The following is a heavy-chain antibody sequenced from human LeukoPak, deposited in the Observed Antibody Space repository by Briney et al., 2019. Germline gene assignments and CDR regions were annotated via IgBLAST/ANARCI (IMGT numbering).Heavy chain of an antibody. CDR3: AKKDDYVWGSYRQPFDY. D-gene: IGHD3-16*02. CDR2: ISGSGGST. J-gene: IGHJ4*02. CDR1: GFTFSSCA. V-gene: IGHV3-23*01. Sequence: PGGSLRLSCAASGFTFSSCAMSWVRQAPGKGLEWVSAISGSGGSTYYADSVKGRFTISRDNSKNTLYLQMDSLRAEDTAVYYCAKKDDYVWGSYRQPFDYWGQGTLVTVSS.